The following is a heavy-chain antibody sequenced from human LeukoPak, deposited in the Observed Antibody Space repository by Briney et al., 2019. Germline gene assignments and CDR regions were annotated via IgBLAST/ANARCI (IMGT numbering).Heavy chain of an antibody. D-gene: IGHD2-2*01. Sequence: GASVKVSCKASGYIFSDYYMHWVRQAPGQGLEWLGWINPKSGAADYAQQFRGRVTMTRDTSINTDYMEMKRVTSDDTAVYYCARGAKAETSPFDFWGQGTLVIVSS. CDR3: ARGAKAETSPFDF. J-gene: IGHJ4*02. V-gene: IGHV1-2*02. CDR2: INPKSGAA. CDR1: GYIFSDYY.